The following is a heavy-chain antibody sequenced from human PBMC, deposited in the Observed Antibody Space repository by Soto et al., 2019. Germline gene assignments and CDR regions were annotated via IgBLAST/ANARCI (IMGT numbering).Heavy chain of an antibody. Sequence: ASVKVSCKASGFTFTSSAVQWVRQARGQRLEWIGWIVVGSGNTNYAQKFQERVTITRDMSTSTAYMELSSLRSEDTAVYYCAAADGSYYDSSGPFDYWGQGTLVTVSS. CDR3: AAADGSYYDSSGPFDY. V-gene: IGHV1-58*01. CDR1: GFTFTSSA. D-gene: IGHD3-22*01. J-gene: IGHJ4*02. CDR2: IVVGSGNT.